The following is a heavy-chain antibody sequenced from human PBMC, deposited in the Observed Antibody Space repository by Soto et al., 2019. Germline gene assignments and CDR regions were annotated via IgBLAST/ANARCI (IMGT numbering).Heavy chain of an antibody. J-gene: IGHJ4*02. V-gene: IGHV3-74*01. D-gene: IGHD6-19*01. CDR1: GFTFSSYW. CDR2: INSDGSST. CDR3: ASPASSGLATWGIDY. Sequence: GGSLRLSCAASGFTFSSYWMHWVRQAPGKGPVWVSRINSDGSSTSYADSVKGRFTISRDNAKNTLYLQMNSLRAEDTAVYYCASPASSGLATWGIDYWGQGTLVTVSS.